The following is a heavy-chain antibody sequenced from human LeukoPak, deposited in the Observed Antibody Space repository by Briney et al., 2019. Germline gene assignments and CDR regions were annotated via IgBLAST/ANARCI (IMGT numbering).Heavy chain of an antibody. CDR3: ARVRAEPGAWDYFDH. D-gene: IGHD4/OR15-4a*01. CDR1: GFTFSNAW. J-gene: IGHJ4*02. CDR2: IKSKTDGGTT. V-gene: IGHV3-15*01. Sequence: GGSLRLSCAASGFTFSNAWMSWVRQAPGKGLEWVGRIKSKTDGGTTDYAAPVKGRFTISRDSAKNSVSLQMNSLRVEDTAVYYCARVRAEPGAWDYFDHWGQGTLVTVSS.